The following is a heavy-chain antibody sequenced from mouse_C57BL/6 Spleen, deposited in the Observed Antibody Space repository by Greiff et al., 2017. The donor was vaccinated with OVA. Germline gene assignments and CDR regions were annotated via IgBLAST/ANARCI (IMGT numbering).Heavy chain of an antibody. J-gene: IGHJ2*01. D-gene: IGHD2-4*01. CDR2: IDPSDSYT. V-gene: IGHV1-69*01. Sequence: VKLQQPGAELVMPGASVKLSCKASGYTFTSYWMHWVKQRPGQGLEWIGEIDPSDSYTNYNQKFKGKSTLTVDKSSSTAYMQLSSLTSEDSAVYYCARSGYDYDGGFDYWGQGTTLTVSS. CDR3: ARSGYDYDGGFDY. CDR1: GYTFTSYW.